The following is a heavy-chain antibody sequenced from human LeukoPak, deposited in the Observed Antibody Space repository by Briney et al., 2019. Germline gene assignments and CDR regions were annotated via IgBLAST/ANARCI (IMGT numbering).Heavy chain of an antibody. Sequence: SETLSLTCTVSGGYISSSSYYWGWIRQPPGKGLEWIGSIYYSGSTYYNPSLKSRVTISVDTSKNQFSLKLSSVTAADTAVYYCARRAMTTVTTGYFDYWGQGTLVTVSS. V-gene: IGHV4-39*01. D-gene: IGHD4-17*01. J-gene: IGHJ4*02. CDR3: ARRAMTTVTTGYFDY. CDR2: IYYSGST. CDR1: GGYISSSSYY.